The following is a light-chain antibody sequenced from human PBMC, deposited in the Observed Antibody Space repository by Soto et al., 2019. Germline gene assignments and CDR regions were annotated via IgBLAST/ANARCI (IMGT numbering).Light chain of an antibody. Sequence: TQSPATLSVSLGEEVTLSCRASQSVGPNLAWYQQRPGQAPRLLIHWGSTRANGVPARFRGSGRGTDFTLTISSLQSVDLAVYYCQQYENWPPYSFGQGTKLEIK. CDR3: QQYENWPPYS. CDR2: WGS. CDR1: QSVGPN. J-gene: IGKJ2*03. V-gene: IGKV3-15*01.